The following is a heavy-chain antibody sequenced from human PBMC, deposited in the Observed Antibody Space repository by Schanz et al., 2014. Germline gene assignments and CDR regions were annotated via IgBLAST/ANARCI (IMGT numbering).Heavy chain of an antibody. D-gene: IGHD4-17*01. Sequence: QVQLVEPEGGVVQPGTSLILSCSVSGFSLNTYGIHWFRQPAGKGLEWVAVIWNNEVTKYYADSVRGRFTISRDRFQNTLYLGMSSLRAEDTAVYYCARPRFDYGEVDYWGQGTLVTVSS. CDR2: IWNNEVTK. CDR1: GFSLNTYG. V-gene: IGHV3-33*01. J-gene: IGHJ4*02. CDR3: ARPRFDYGEVDY.